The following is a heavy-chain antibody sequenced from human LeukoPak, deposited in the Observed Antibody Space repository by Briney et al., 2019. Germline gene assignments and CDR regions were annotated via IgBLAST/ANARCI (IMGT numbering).Heavy chain of an antibody. V-gene: IGHV3-23*01. CDR2: ISSSGGST. CDR1: GFTSSSYA. D-gene: IGHD1-26*01. Sequence: GGSLRLSCAASGFTSSSYAMSWVRQAPGKGLEWVSAISSSGGSTYYADSVRGRFTISRDNSKNTLYLQMNSLRAEDTAVYYCAKDPFLVGATNFDYWGQGTLVTVSS. CDR3: AKDPFLVGATNFDY. J-gene: IGHJ4*02.